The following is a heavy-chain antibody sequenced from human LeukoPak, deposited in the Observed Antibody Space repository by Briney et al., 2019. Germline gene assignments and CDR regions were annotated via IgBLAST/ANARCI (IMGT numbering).Heavy chain of an antibody. Sequence: GGSLRLSCAASGFTFSSYWMTWVRQAPGKGLEWVANVKEDESVKNYVDSVKGRFTISRDNGKSSLYLQMNSLRAEDTAVYYCARDQRYYDSSGYGRYYYYGMDVWGQGTTVTVSS. D-gene: IGHD3-22*01. CDR3: ARDQRYYDSSGYGRYYYYGMDV. J-gene: IGHJ6*02. CDR1: GFTFSSYW. V-gene: IGHV3-7*03. CDR2: VKEDESVK.